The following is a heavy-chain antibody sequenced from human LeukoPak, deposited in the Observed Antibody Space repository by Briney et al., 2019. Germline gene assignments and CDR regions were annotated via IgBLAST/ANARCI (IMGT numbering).Heavy chain of an antibody. CDR2: ISGSGGST. D-gene: IGHD3-22*01. Sequence: GGSLRLSCAASGFTFSSYAMSWVRQARGKGLEWVSAISGSGGSTYYADSVQGRFTISRDNSKNTLYLQMNSLRAEDTAVYYCAKDGVIGVFDNWGQGTLVTVSS. V-gene: IGHV3-23*01. CDR1: GFTFSSYA. J-gene: IGHJ4*02. CDR3: AKDGVIGVFDN.